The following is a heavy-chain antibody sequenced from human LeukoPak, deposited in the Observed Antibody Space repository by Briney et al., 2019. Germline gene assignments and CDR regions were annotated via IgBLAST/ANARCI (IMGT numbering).Heavy chain of an antibody. J-gene: IGHJ4*02. D-gene: IGHD4-17*01. CDR1: GFTFSSYA. Sequence: GGSLRLSCAASGFTFSSYAMSWVRQAPGKGLEWVSAISGSGGSTYYADSVKGRFTISRDNSKNTLYLRMNSLRAEDTAVYYCAKDWYDGDYGDYWGQGTLVTVSS. CDR3: AKDWYDGDYGDY. CDR2: ISGSGGST. V-gene: IGHV3-23*01.